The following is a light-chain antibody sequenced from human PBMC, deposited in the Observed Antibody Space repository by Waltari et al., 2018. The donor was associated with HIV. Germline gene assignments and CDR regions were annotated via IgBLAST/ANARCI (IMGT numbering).Light chain of an antibody. V-gene: IGLV2-14*01. Sequence: QSALTQPASVSGSPGQSITISCTGTRSDVGGYNYVSWYQQHPGKAPKLMIYDGSNRPSGVSNRCSGSKSGNTASLTISGLQADDEADYYCSSYTISSTLVFGGGTKLTVL. CDR1: RSDVGGYNY. J-gene: IGLJ2*01. CDR3: SSYTISSTLV. CDR2: DGS.